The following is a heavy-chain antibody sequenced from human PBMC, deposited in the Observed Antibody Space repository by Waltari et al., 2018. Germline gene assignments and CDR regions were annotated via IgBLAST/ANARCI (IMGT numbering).Heavy chain of an antibody. V-gene: IGHV4-30-2*01. Sequence: QLQLQESGSGLVKPSQTLSLTCPVSGGSSSRGGYSWSWIRQPPGKGLEWIGYIYHSGSTYYNPSLKSRVTISVDRSKNQFSLKLSSVTAADTAVYYCMGYSDNYYYMDVWGKGTTVTISS. CDR3: MGYSDNYYYMDV. D-gene: IGHD5-18*01. CDR1: GGSSSRGGYS. CDR2: IYHSGST. J-gene: IGHJ6*03.